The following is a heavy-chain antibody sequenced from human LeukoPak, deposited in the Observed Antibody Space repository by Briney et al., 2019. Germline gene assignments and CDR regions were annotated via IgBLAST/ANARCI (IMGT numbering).Heavy chain of an antibody. V-gene: IGHV1-69*05. J-gene: IGHJ3*02. D-gene: IGHD1-26*01. Sequence: SVKVSCKASGGTFSSYAISWVRQAPGQGLEWMGRIIPIFGTANYAQKFQGRVTITTNESTSTAYMELSSLRSEDTAVYYCARDQRGGGSYRYDAFDIWGQGTMVTVSS. CDR3: ARDQRGGGSYRYDAFDI. CDR2: IIPIFGTA. CDR1: GGTFSSYA.